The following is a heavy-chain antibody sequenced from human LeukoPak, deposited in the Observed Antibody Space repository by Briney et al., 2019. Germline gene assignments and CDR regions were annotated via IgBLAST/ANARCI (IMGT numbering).Heavy chain of an antibody. CDR1: GFTFDDYG. CDR2: ISGSGGST. D-gene: IGHD1-26*01. Sequence: GGSLRLSYAASGFTFDDYGMSWVRQAPGKGLEWVSAISGSGGSTYYADSVKGRFTISRDNSKNTLYLQMNSLRAEDTAVYYCASKWELHFDYWGQGTLVTVSS. J-gene: IGHJ4*02. V-gene: IGHV3-23*01. CDR3: ASKWELHFDY.